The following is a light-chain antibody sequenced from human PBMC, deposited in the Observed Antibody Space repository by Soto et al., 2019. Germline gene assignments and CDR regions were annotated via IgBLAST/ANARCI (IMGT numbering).Light chain of an antibody. CDR2: DAS. J-gene: IGKJ4*01. V-gene: IGKV1-33*01. CDR1: QDISNY. Sequence: DIQMTQSPSSLSASVGDRVTITCQASQDISNYLNWYQQKPGKAPKLLIYDASNLETGVPSRFSGSGSGTDFTFTISSLQPEDIATYYCQQYDNLPPRLTFGGGTRWIS. CDR3: QQYDNLPPRLT.